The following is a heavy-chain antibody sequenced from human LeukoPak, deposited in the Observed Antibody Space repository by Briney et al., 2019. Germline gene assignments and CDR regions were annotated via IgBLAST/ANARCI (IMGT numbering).Heavy chain of an antibody. Sequence: SETLSLTCTVSGGSISSSSYYWGWIRQPPGKGLEWIGSIYYSGSTYYNPSLKSRVTISVDKSKNQFSLKLSSVTAADTAVYYCARVNRGDYGDFYFDYWGQGTLVTVSS. CDR3: ARVNRGDYGDFYFDY. V-gene: IGHV4-39*07. D-gene: IGHD4-17*01. J-gene: IGHJ4*02. CDR2: IYYSGST. CDR1: GGSISSSSYY.